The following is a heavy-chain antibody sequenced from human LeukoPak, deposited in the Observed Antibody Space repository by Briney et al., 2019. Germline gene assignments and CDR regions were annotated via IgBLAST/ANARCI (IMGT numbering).Heavy chain of an antibody. J-gene: IGHJ5*02. V-gene: IGHV4-59*12. Sequence: PSETLSLTCTVSGGSISSYYWSWIRQPPGKGLEWIGYIYYSGSTNYNPSLKSRVTISVDTSKNQFSLKLSSVTAADTAVYYCSRAITIFGVVTPFDPWGQGTLVTVSS. D-gene: IGHD3-3*01. CDR2: IYYSGST. CDR1: GGSISSYY. CDR3: SRAITIFGVVTPFDP.